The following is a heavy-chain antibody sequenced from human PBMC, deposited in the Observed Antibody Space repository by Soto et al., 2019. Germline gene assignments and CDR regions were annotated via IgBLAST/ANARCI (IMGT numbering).Heavy chain of an antibody. V-gene: IGHV3-23*01. CDR3: AKEIDDYYDSSHNLDS. D-gene: IGHD3-22*01. Sequence: GWSLRLSCASSVFTFISYAMNWVRQAPGKRLEWVSTIHKSGGRTYYADSVKGRFTISRDNSMNTLYLHMNTLRAEDTAVYYCAKEIDDYYDSSHNLDSWGQGTLVTVSS. CDR1: VFTFISYA. CDR2: IHKSGGRT. J-gene: IGHJ4*02.